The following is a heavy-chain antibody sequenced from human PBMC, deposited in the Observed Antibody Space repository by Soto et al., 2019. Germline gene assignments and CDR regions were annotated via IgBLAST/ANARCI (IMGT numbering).Heavy chain of an antibody. CDR1: GGSISSSSYY. D-gene: IGHD3-16*01. CDR2: IYYSGST. CDR3: ARHRSTLRSPLDY. V-gene: IGHV4-39*01. J-gene: IGHJ4*02. Sequence: SETLSLTCTVSGGSISSSSYYWGWIRQPPGKGLEWIGSIYYSGSTYYNPSLKSRVTITVDTSKNQFSLKLSSVTASDTAVYYCARHRSTLRSPLDYWGQGTLVTVSS.